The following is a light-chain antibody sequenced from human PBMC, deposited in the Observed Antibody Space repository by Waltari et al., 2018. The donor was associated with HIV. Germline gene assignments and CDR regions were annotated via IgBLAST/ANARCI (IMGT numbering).Light chain of an antibody. CDR2: EGS. V-gene: IGLV2-23*01. J-gene: IGLJ2*01. CDR3: CSYAGSSPVL. Sequence: QSALTQPPSASGSPGQSVTISCTGTSSDVGSYNLVSWYQQHPGKAPKLMIYEGSKRPSGVSNRFSGSKSGSTASLTISGLQAEDEAGYYCCSYAGSSPVLFGGGTKLTVL. CDR1: SSDVGSYNL.